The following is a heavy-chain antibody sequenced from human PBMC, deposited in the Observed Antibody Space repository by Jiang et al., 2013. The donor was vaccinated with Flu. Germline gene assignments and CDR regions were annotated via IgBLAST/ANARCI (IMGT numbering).Heavy chain of an antibody. V-gene: IGHV3-30*18. CDR3: AKEQSLVEFDY. CDR2: ISYDGSNK. J-gene: IGHJ4*02. Sequence: CAASGFTFSSYGMHWVRQAPGKGLEWVAVISYDGSNKYYADSVKGRFTISRDNSKNTLYLQMNSLRAEDTAVYYCAKEQSLVEFDYWGQGTLVTVSS. CDR1: GFTFSSYG. D-gene: IGHD2-21*01.